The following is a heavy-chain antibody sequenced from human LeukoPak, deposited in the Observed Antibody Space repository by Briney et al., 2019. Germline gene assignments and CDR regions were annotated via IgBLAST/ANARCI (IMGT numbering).Heavy chain of an antibody. CDR1: GYSFSSYC. D-gene: IGHD2-2*01. Sequence: GESLKSSCKGSGYSFSSYCIAWVRQMPGKGLEWMGIIYPRDSRTTYSPSFQGQVTISADKSISTAYLQWSSLKASDTAMYYCARHVSSSTRCPHYWGPGTLVTVSS. CDR3: ARHVSSSTRCPHY. J-gene: IGHJ4*02. CDR2: IYPRDSRT. V-gene: IGHV5-51*01.